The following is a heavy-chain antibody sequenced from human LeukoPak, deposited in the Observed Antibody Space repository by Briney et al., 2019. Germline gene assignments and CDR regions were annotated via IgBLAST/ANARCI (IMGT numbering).Heavy chain of an antibody. V-gene: IGHV3-23*01. D-gene: IGHD2-2*01. CDR3: AKDHCSRTNCYAGPDY. CDR2: ITGSGGGT. Sequence: PGGSLRLSCAASGFAFSNYAMNWVRQAPGRGLEWVSSITGSGGGTYYADSVKGRFTISRDNSKNTLDLQMNSLRAEDTAVYYCAKDHCSRTNCYAGPDYWGQGTLVTVSS. CDR1: GFAFSNYA. J-gene: IGHJ4*02.